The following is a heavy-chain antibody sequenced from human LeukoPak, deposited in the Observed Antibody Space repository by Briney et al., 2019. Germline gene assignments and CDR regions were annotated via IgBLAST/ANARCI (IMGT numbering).Heavy chain of an antibody. D-gene: IGHD3-3*02. V-gene: IGHV4-34*01. CDR3: ARHFPPANYFDY. Sequence: PSETLSLTCAVYGGSFSSYYWSWIRQPPGKGLEWIGEINHSGSTNYNPSLKSRVTISVDTSKNQFSLKLSSVTAADTAVYYCARHFPPANYFDYWGQGTLVTVSS. CDR1: GGSFSSYY. J-gene: IGHJ4*02. CDR2: INHSGST.